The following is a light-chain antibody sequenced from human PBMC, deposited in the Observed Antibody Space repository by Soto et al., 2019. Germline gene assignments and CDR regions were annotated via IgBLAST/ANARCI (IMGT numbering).Light chain of an antibody. CDR3: SSYVGSNNFV. Sequence: QSVLTQPPSASGSPGQSVIISCTGTSSDVGGYKYVSWYQQHPGKAPKLMIYEVTKRPSGVPDRFSGSKSGNTASLTVSGLQAAAEADYYCSSYVGSNNFVFGTGTKLTVL. CDR1: SSDVGGYKY. J-gene: IGLJ1*01. V-gene: IGLV2-8*01. CDR2: EVT.